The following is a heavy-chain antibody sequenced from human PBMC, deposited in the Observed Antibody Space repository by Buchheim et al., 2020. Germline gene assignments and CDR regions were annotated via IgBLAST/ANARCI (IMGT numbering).Heavy chain of an antibody. CDR3: ARVKVGDCGGDCYTVDY. D-gene: IGHD2-21*02. CDR1: GGSISSGGYS. Sequence: QVQLQESGPGLVKPSQTLSLTCAVSGGSISSGGYSWSWIRQPPGKGLEWIGYIYYSGSTYYNPSLKRRVTISVDTSKNQFSLKLSSVTAADTAVYYCARVKVGDCGGDCYTVDYWGQGTL. CDR2: IYYSGST. J-gene: IGHJ4*02. V-gene: IGHV4-30-4*07.